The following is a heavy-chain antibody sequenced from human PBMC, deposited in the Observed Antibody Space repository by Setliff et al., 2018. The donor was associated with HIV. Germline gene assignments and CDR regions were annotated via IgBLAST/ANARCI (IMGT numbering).Heavy chain of an antibody. V-gene: IGHV3-13*01. J-gene: IGHJ6*02. CDR3: TRELNGHTSSHYYFGLDV. Sequence: GGSLRLSCATSGFAFSDYDFHWVRQVTGEGLEWVSAISTGGDTYYADSVKGRFTISRENAKNSLYLQMNNVRAGDTAVYYCTRELNGHTSSHYYFGLDVWGQGTTVTVSS. CDR1: GFAFSDYD. CDR2: ISTGGDT. D-gene: IGHD6-6*01.